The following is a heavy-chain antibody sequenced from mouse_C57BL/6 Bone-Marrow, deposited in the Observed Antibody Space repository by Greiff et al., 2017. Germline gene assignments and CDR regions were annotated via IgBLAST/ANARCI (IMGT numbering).Heavy chain of an antibody. CDR1: GFNIKDYY. CDR2: IDPEDGET. D-gene: IGHD1-1*01. J-gene: IGHJ2*01. V-gene: IGHV14-2*01. CDR3: TRSLIYYGTNY. Sequence: VQLQQSGAELVKPGASVKLSCTASGFNIKDYYIHWVKQRPEQGLEWIGRIDPEDGETKYAPNFQDKATITADTSSNTAYLQLSSLTSEDTAVYYCTRSLIYYGTNYWGQGTTLTVSS.